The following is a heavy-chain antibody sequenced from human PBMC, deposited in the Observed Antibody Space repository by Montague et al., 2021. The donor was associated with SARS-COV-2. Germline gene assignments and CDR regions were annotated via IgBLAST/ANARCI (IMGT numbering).Heavy chain of an antibody. J-gene: IGHJ6*02. D-gene: IGHD3-10*01. CDR3: ARDRTMIRGIFPYYSGMDL. V-gene: IGHV3-48*03. CDR2: ISSGGSTL. CDR1: GFTFSTYE. Sequence: SLRLSCSASGFTFSTYEMNWVRQAPGRGLEWVSKISSGGSTLDHADSVXGRFTISRDDAKDSLYSQMNSLRAEDTAVYYCARDRTMIRGIFPYYSGMDLWGQGTTVTVSS.